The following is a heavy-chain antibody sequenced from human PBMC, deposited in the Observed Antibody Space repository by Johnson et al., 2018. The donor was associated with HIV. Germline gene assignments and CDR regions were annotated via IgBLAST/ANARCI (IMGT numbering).Heavy chain of an antibody. CDR1: GFTFSSYA. J-gene: IGHJ3*02. CDR2: ISYDGSEK. CDR3: AREGPSDAFDI. Sequence: QVQLVESGGGVVQPGRSLRLSCAASGFTFSSYAMHWVRQAPGKGLEWVAVISYDGSEKYYVDSVKGRFTISRDNAKNSLYLQMNSLRAEDTAVYYCAREGPSDAFDIWGQGTMVTVSS. V-gene: IGHV3-30*04.